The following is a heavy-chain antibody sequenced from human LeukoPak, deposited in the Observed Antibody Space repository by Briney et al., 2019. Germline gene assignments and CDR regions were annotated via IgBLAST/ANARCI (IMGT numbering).Heavy chain of an antibody. Sequence: SETLSLTCAVYGGSFSGYYWSWIRQPPGKGLEWIGEINHSGSTNYNPSLKSRVTISVDTSKNQFSLKLSSVTAADTAVYYWARGGSGSIPYFDYWGQGTLVTVSS. CDR3: ARGGSGSIPYFDY. V-gene: IGHV4-34*01. CDR2: INHSGST. J-gene: IGHJ4*02. CDR1: GGSFSGYY. D-gene: IGHD6-19*01.